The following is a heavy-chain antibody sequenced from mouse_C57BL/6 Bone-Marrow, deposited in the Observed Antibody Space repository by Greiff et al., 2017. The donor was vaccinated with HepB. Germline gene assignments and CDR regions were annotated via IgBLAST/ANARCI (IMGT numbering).Heavy chain of an antibody. D-gene: IGHD1-1*01. CDR2: IDPSDSET. CDR3: ASPAVVATDYAMDY. CDR1: GYTFTSYW. V-gene: IGHV1-52*01. Sequence: QVQLQQPGAELVRPGSSVKLSCKASGYTFTSYWMHWVKQRPIQGLEWIGNIDPSDSETHYNQKFKDKATLTVEKSSSTAYMQLSSLTSEDSAVYYCASPAVVATDYAMDYWGQGTSVTVSS. J-gene: IGHJ4*01.